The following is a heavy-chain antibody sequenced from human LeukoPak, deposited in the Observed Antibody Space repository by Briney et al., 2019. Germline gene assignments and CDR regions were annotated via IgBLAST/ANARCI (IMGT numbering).Heavy chain of an antibody. J-gene: IGHJ6*02. CDR3: ARDLLPAATSWVYYYYGMDV. V-gene: IGHV1-2*02. CDR1: GYTFTGYY. CDR2: INPNSGGT. Sequence: ASVKVPCKASGYTFTGYYMHWVRPAPGQGLEWMGWINPNSGGTNYAQKFQGRVTMTRDTSISTAYMELSRLRSDDTAVYYCARDLLPAATSWVYYYYGMDVWGQGTTVTVSS. D-gene: IGHD2-2*01.